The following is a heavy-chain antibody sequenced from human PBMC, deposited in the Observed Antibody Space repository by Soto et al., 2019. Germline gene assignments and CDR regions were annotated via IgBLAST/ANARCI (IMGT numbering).Heavy chain of an antibody. CDR3: ARRSSGWYFDY. CDR1: GFTFSSYA. J-gene: IGHJ4*02. Sequence: EVQLLESGGGLVQPGGSLRLSCAASGFTFSSYAMNWVRQAPGKGLEWVSVISGSGDSTYYADSVKGRFTISRDNSKNTLYLQMYSGRAEDTAVYYCARRSSGWYFDYWGQGTLVTVSS. D-gene: IGHD6-19*01. V-gene: IGHV3-23*01. CDR2: ISGSGDST.